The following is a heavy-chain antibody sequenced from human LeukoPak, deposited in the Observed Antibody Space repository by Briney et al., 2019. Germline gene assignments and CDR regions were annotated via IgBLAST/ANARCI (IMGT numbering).Heavy chain of an antibody. J-gene: IGHJ6*03. CDR3: ARVRCSGGSCPYYYYYYYMDV. V-gene: IGHV4-39*01. CDR1: GGSISGSSYY. Sequence: PSETPSLICTVSGGSISGSSYYWGWIRQPPGKGLEWIGNIYYTGSTYYNPSLKSRVTISVDTSTNQFSLRLSSVTAADTAVYYCARVRCSGGSCPYYYYYYYMDVWGKGTTVTVSS. D-gene: IGHD2-15*01. CDR2: IYYTGST.